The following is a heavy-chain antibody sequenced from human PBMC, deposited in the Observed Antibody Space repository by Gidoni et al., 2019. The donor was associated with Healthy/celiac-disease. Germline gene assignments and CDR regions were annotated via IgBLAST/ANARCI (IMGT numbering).Heavy chain of an antibody. V-gene: IGHV4-31*03. Sequence: QVQLQESGPGLLKPSQTLSLTCTVSGGSISSGGYYWSWIRQHPGKGLEWIGSIFYSGSTYYNPSLKSRVTISVDTSKNQFSLKLSSVTAADTAVYYCARYYSSSWYVDYWGQGTLVTVSS. CDR2: IFYSGST. D-gene: IGHD6-13*01. CDR3: ARYYSSSWYVDY. J-gene: IGHJ4*02. CDR1: GGSISSGGYY.